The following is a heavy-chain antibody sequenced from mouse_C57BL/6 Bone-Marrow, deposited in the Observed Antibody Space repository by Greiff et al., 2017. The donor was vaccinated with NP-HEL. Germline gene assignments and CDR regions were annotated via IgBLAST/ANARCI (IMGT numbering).Heavy chain of an antibody. CDR1: GYAFSSSW. D-gene: IGHD1-1*01. CDR2: IYPGDGDT. V-gene: IGHV1-82*01. J-gene: IGHJ1*03. CDR3: ARRGTTVVHWYFDV. Sequence: VQLQQSGPELVKPGASVKISCKASGYAFSSSWMNWVKQRPGKGLEWIGRIYPGDGDTNYNGKFKGKATLTADKSSSTAYMQLSSLTSEDSAVYFCARRGTTVVHWYFDVWGTGTTVTVSS.